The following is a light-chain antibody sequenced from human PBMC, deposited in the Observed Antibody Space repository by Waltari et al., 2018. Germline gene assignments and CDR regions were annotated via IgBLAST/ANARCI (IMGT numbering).Light chain of an antibody. CDR3: AAWDDSLNGWV. CDR2: STY. CDR1: ASNIGTTS. Sequence: QSVLTQPPSVSSTPGQRVTISCSGSASNIGTTSVSWFQHLPGTAPKLLIFSTYRRPSGVPDRFSGSKSGTSASLAISELQSEDESDYYCAAWDDSLNGWVFGGGTKLSVL. J-gene: IGLJ3*02. V-gene: IGLV1-44*01.